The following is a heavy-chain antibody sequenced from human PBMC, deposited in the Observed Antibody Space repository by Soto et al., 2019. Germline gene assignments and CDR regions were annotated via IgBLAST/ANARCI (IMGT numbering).Heavy chain of an antibody. Sequence: QVQLQESGPGLVKPSETLSLTCTVSGGSISSYYWSWIRQPPGKGLEWIGYIYYSGSTNYNPSLKSRVTLSVDTSKNQFSLKLSCVTAADTAVYYCAGGDWGESGWYYFDYWGQGTLVTVSS. CDR2: IYYSGST. D-gene: IGHD6-19*01. CDR3: AGGDWGESGWYYFDY. J-gene: IGHJ4*02. CDR1: GGSISSYY. V-gene: IGHV4-59*01.